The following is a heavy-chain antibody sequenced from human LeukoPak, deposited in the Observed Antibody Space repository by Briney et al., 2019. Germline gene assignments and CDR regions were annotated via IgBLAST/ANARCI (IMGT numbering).Heavy chain of an antibody. D-gene: IGHD1-26*01. V-gene: IGHV4-4*07. CDR2: IYTSGST. J-gene: IGHJ4*02. CDR1: GGSISSYY. Sequence: SETLSLTCTVSGGSISSYYWSWIRQPAGKGLEWIGRIYTSGSTNYNPSLKSRVTMSVDTSKNQFSLKLSSVTAADTAVYYCARSRIVGALGSFDYWGQGTLVTVSS. CDR3: ARSRIVGALGSFDY.